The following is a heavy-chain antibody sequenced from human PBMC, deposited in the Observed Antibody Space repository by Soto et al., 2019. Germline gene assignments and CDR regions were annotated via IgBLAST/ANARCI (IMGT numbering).Heavy chain of an antibody. CDR2: ISYDGSSK. CDR1: GFTFITYA. Sequence: LRLSCAASGFTFITYAMNWVRQAPVKGLEWVAVISYDGSSKYYADSVKGRFTISRDNSKNTLYLEMNSLRAEDTAVYYCASWGPSISDYTSFDYWCQGAVVAVSS. CDR3: ASWGPSISDYTSFDY. D-gene: IGHD6-6*01. V-gene: IGHV3-30-3*01. J-gene: IGHJ4*02.